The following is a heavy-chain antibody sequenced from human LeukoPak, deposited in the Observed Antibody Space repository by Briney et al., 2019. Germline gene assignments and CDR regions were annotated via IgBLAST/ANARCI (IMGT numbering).Heavy chain of an antibody. Sequence: SETLSLTCTVSGGSISSYYWSWIRLPPGKGLEWIGYLSKSGNTNYSPSLKSRVTIFGDTSKNQFFLKLSSLTGADTAVYYCARARYVNSFYAFDIWGQGTLVTVSS. CDR2: LSKSGNT. J-gene: IGHJ3*02. D-gene: IGHD3-9*01. V-gene: IGHV4-59*01. CDR1: GGSISSYY. CDR3: ARARYVNSFYAFDI.